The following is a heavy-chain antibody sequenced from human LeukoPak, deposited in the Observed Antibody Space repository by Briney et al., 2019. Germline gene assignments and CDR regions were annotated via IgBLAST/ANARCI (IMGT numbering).Heavy chain of an antibody. CDR1: GFTFSSYW. D-gene: IGHD3-16*02. V-gene: IGHV3-74*01. CDR3: ARGDYVWGSYQD. CDR2: INSDGSST. Sequence: LPGGSLRLSCAASGFTFSSYWMHWVRQAPGKGLVWVSRINSDGSSTSYADSVKGRFTISRDNAKNTLYLQMNSLRDEDTAVYYCARGDYVWGSYQDWGQGTLVTVSS. J-gene: IGHJ4*02.